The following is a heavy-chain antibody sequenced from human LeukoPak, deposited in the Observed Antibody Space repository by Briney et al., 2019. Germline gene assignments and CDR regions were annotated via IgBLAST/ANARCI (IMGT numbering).Heavy chain of an antibody. D-gene: IGHD3-10*01. V-gene: IGHV3-11*06. CDR2: ISSSSSNT. CDR1: GFTFSDYY. CDR3: ARDRVGFGEFSEAIDY. J-gene: IGHJ4*02. Sequence: KAGGSLRLSCAASGFTFSDYYMSWVRQAPGKGREGVSYISSSSSNTNYADSVKGRFTISRDNAKNSLYLQMNSLRAEDTAVYYCARDRVGFGEFSEAIDYWGQGTLVTVSS.